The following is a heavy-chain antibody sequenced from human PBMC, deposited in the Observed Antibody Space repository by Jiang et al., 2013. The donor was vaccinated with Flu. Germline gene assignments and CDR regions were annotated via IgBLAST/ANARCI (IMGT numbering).Heavy chain of an antibody. Sequence: GAEVKKPGASVKVSCKTSGYTFSDYAMHWVRQAPGQRLEWIGWINAGNGNTKYSQKFQGRVTITRDTSASTAYMELSSLRSEDTAVYYCAKPEGNDYGDYGLNYYYYHMDVWGQGTTVTVSS. CDR3: AKPEGNDYGDYGLNYYYYHMDV. V-gene: IGHV1-3*01. D-gene: IGHD4-17*01. CDR2: INAGNGNT. CDR1: GYTFSDYA. J-gene: IGHJ6*02.